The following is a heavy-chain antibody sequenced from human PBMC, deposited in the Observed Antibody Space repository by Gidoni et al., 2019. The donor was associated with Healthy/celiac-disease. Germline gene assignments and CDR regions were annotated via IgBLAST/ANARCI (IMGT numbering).Heavy chain of an antibody. V-gene: IGHV3-9*01. J-gene: IGHJ6*02. CDR3: AKDRGGFGELLAHYGMDV. D-gene: IGHD3-10*01. CDR1: GFTFDDYA. Sequence: EVQLVESGGGLVQPGRSLRLSCAASGFTFDDYAMHWVRQAPGKGLEWVAGISWNSGSIGYADSVKGRFTISRDNAKNSLYLQMNSLRAEDTALYYCAKDRGGFGELLAHYGMDVWGQGTTVTVSS. CDR2: ISWNSGSI.